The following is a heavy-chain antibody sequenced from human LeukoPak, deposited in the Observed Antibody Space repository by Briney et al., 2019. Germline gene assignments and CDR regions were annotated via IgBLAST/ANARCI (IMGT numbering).Heavy chain of an antibody. CDR1: GGSIRNSSFY. Sequence: SETLSLTCAVSGGSIRNSSFYWGWIRQPPGKGLEWIASIYSTGTTYYNPSIKSRITIFVDTSKNQVSLKLRSVTAADTAVYYCARLLYDRSGYYYFDCWGQGTLVTVSS. CDR2: IYSTGTT. J-gene: IGHJ4*02. CDR3: ARLLYDRSGYYYFDC. D-gene: IGHD3-22*01. V-gene: IGHV4-39*01.